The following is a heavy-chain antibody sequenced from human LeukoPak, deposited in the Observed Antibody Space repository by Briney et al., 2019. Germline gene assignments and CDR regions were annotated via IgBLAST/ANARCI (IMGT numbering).Heavy chain of an antibody. CDR1: GGSISSGGYY. V-gene: IGHV4-31*03. Sequence: PSETLSLTCTVSGGSISSGGYYWSWSRQHPGKGLEWIGYIYYSGSTYYNPSLKSRVTISVDTSKNQFSLKLSSVTAADTAVYYCARVAYSSSWYWFDPWGQGTLVTVSS. D-gene: IGHD6-13*01. J-gene: IGHJ5*02. CDR2: IYYSGST. CDR3: ARVAYSSSWYWFDP.